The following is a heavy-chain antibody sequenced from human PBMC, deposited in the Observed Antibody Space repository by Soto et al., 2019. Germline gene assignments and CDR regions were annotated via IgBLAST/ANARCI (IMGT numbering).Heavy chain of an antibody. J-gene: IGHJ4*02. Sequence: SVKVSCKVSGYTVTKLSMHLVRQAPGKGLEWMGGFDPEDGETIYAQKFQGRVTMTEDTSKDTAYMELSSLRSEDKAVYYCATVNGYYDYWGQGTLVTVSS. D-gene: IGHD2-8*01. V-gene: IGHV1-24*01. CDR2: FDPEDGET. CDR3: ATVNGYYDY. CDR1: GYTVTKLS.